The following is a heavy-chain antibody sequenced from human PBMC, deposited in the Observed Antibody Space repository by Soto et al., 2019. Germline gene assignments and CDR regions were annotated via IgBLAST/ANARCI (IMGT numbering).Heavy chain of an antibody. CDR1: GGSIIRGNSC. Sequence: QVQLQEPGPRLVEPSQTLSLTCTVSGGSIIRGNSCWSWILQTPGTGLEGVGRIYDSVNTHSNPSLKSRVTISVDMSKNQLALLLRSMTAEQTAFDYCDRGSSGDKVDYCCQGTLVTV. CDR2: IYDSVNT. J-gene: IGHJ4*02. CDR3: DRGSSGDKVDY. V-gene: IGHV4-30-4*01. D-gene: IGHD1-26*01.